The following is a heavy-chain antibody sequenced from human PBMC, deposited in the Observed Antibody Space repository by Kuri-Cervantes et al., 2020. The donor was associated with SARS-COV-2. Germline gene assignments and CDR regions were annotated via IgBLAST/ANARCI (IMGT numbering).Heavy chain of an antibody. CDR1: GFTFSSYA. CDR2: ISYDGSNK. CDR3: ARGGAEVGGVTEPDFDY. Sequence: GGSLRLSCAASGFTFSSYAMHWVRQAPGKGLEWVAVISYDGSNKYYADSVKGRFTISRDNSKNTLYLQMNSLRAEDTAVYYCARGGAEVGGVTEPDFDYWGQGTLVTVSS. J-gene: IGHJ4*02. V-gene: IGHV3-30-3*01. D-gene: IGHD1-14*01.